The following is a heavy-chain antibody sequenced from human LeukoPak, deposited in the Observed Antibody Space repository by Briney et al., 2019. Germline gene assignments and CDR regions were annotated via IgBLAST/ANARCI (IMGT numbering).Heavy chain of an antibody. CDR2: INHSGST. V-gene: IGHV4-34*01. CDR1: GGSFSGYY. J-gene: IGHJ5*02. Sequence: SETLSLTCAVYGGSFSGYYWGWIRQPPGKGLEWIGEINHSGSTNYNPSLKSRVTMSVDTSKNQFSLKLSSVTAADTAVYYCARDTGPEVAAAGARWFDPWGQGTLVTVSS. CDR3: ARDTGPEVAAAGARWFDP. D-gene: IGHD6-13*01.